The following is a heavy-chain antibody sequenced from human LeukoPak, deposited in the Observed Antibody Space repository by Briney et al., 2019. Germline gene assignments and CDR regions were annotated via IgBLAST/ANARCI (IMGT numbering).Heavy chain of an antibody. CDR2: IIPIFGTA. J-gene: IGHJ3*02. CDR1: GGTFSSYA. D-gene: IGHD3-3*01. CDR3: ARRNDFWSGGGNAFDI. V-gene: IGHV1-69*01. Sequence: SVKVSCKASGGTFSSYAISWVRQAPGRGLEWMGGIIPIFGTANYAQKFQGRVTITADESTSTAYMELSSLRSEDTAVYYCARRNDFWSGGGNAFDIWGQGTMVTVSS.